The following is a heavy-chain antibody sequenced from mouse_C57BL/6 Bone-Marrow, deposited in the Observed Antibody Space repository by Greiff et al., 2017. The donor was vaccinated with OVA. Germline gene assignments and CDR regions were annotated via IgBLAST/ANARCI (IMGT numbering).Heavy chain of an antibody. J-gene: IGHJ4*01. CDR2: ISSGGSYT. Sequence: DVHLVESGGDLVKPGGSLKLSCAASGFTFSSYGMSWVRQTPDKRLEWVATISSGGSYTYYPDSVKGRFTISRDNAKNTLYLQMSSLKSEDTAMYYCARHALLLYQSYWGQGTSVTVSS. CDR3: ARHALLLYQSY. CDR1: GFTFSSYG. V-gene: IGHV5-6*01. D-gene: IGHD2-12*01.